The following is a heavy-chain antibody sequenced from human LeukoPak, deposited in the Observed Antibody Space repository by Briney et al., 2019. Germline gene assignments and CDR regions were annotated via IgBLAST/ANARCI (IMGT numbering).Heavy chain of an antibody. Sequence: TPSETLSLTCTVSGGSVSSGSYYWTWMRQPPGKGVEWIGQISDNGSTNYNPSLKSRVTMAIDASKNELSLKLTSVTAPDSAVYYCARGSGYYVYWGQGTLVTVSS. CDR3: ARGSGYYVY. CDR2: ISDNGST. CDR1: GGSVSSGSYY. D-gene: IGHD3-3*01. V-gene: IGHV4-61*01. J-gene: IGHJ4*02.